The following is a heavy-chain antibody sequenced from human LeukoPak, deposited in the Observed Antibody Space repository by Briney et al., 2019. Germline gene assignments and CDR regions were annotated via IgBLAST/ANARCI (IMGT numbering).Heavy chain of an antibody. D-gene: IGHD2-2*01. CDR1: GFTVSTTY. CDR3: ARDASVGRYCSSTSCYSAFDI. V-gene: IGHV3-53*05. J-gene: IGHJ3*02. Sequence: GGSLRLSCVASGFTVSTTYMGWVRQAPGKGLEWVSVIYSGGTTYYADSVKGLFTISRDNSKNTLYLQMNSLRAEDTAVYYCARDASVGRYCSSTSCYSAFDIWGQGTMVTVSS. CDR2: IYSGGTT.